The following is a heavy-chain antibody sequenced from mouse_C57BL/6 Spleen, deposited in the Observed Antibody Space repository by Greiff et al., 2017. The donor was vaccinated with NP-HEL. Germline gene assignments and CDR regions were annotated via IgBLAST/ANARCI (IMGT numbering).Heavy chain of an antibody. CDR1: GYSITSGYY. V-gene: IGHV3-6*01. CDR3: ARDGDYGRAPGYFDV. D-gene: IGHD1-1*01. J-gene: IGHJ1*03. CDR2: ISYDGSN. Sequence: EVQLQESGPGLVKPSQSLSLTCSVTGYSITSGYYWNWIRQFPGNKLEWMGYISYDGSNNYNPSLKNRISITRDTSKNQFFLKLNSVTTEDTATYYCARDGDYGRAPGYFDVWGTGTTVTVSS.